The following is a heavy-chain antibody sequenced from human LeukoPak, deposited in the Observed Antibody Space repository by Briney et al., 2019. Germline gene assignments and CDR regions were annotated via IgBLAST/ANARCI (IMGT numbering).Heavy chain of an antibody. Sequence: GGSLRLSCAASGFTFSDYYMSWIRQAPGKGLEYVSAISSNGGSTYYANSVKGRFTISRDNSKNTLYLQMGSLRAEDMAVYYCARAERYFDWLFDYWGQGTLVTVSS. J-gene: IGHJ4*02. D-gene: IGHD3-9*01. CDR1: GFTFSDYY. V-gene: IGHV3-64*01. CDR2: ISSNGGST. CDR3: ARAERYFDWLFDY.